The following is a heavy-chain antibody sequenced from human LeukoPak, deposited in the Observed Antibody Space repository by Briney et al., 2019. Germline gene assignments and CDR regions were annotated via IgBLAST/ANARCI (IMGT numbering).Heavy chain of an antibody. J-gene: IGHJ3*02. V-gene: IGHV1-8*03. CDR2: MNPNSGNT. CDR3: ARGIVCTNGVCQVNDAFDI. D-gene: IGHD2-8*01. CDR1: GYTFTTYG. Sequence: ASVKVSCKTSGYTFTTYGLSWVRQARGQGLEWMGWMNPNSGNTGYAQKFQGRVTITRNTSISTAYMELSSLRSEDTAVYYCARGIVCTNGVCQVNDAFDIWGQGTMVTVSS.